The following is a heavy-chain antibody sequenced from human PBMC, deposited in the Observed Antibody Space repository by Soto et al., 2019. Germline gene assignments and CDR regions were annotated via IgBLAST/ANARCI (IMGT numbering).Heavy chain of an antibody. CDR1: GFTFSSYS. V-gene: IGHV3-48*02. J-gene: IGHJ3*02. Sequence: EVQLVESGGGLVQPGGSLRLSCAASGFTFSSYSMNWVRQALGKGLEWVSYISSGSAAIYYADSVKGRFTISRDNAKNSLYLQMNSLRDEDTAVYCCARGSDAFDIWGQGTMITVSS. CDR3: ARGSDAFDI. CDR2: ISSGSAAI.